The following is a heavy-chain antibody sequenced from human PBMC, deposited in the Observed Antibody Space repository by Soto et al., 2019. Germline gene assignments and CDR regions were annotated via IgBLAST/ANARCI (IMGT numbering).Heavy chain of an antibody. CDR2: ISAYNGNT. CDR1: GYTFTSYG. J-gene: IGHJ1*01. CDR3: ARYRRSRSSFSFQL. D-gene: IGHD6-6*01. Sequence: ASVKVSCKASGYTFTSYGISWVRQAPGQGLEWMGWISAYNGNTNYAQKLQGRVTMTTDTSTSTAYMELRSLRSDDTAVYYCARYRRSRSSFSFQLWGQGTLVTVSS. V-gene: IGHV1-18*01.